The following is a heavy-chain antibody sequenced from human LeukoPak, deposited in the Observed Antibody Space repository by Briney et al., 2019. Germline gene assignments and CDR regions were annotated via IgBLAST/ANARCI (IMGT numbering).Heavy chain of an antibody. D-gene: IGHD6-19*01. CDR2: ISGSRGRT. CDR1: GXXFSRYA. J-gene: IGHJ4*02. V-gene: IGHV3-23*01. Sequence: SGXXFSRYAMSWVRQAPGKGVEXGSAISGSRGRTYYADSGKGRFTISRDNSKNTLYLQMNSLRAEDTAVYYCAKGIAVAGPFDYWGQGTLVTVSS. CDR3: AKGIAVAGPFDY.